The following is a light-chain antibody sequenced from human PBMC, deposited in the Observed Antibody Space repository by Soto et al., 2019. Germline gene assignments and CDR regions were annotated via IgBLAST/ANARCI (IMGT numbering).Light chain of an antibody. CDR3: QQSYTTPFT. Sequence: DLPMTQSPSSLSASVGDRVTITCRASQSISSYLNWYRQKPGKAPELLIYAASSLQSGVPSVFSASGSGTDFTLTISSLQPDDFATYYCQQSYTTPFTFGPGTKVDI. CDR2: AAS. J-gene: IGKJ3*01. V-gene: IGKV1-39*01. CDR1: QSISSY.